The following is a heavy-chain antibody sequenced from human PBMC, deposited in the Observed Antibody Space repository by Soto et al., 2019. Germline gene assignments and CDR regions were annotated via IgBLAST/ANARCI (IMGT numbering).Heavy chain of an antibody. J-gene: IGHJ5*02. CDR3: AKVGGFDP. D-gene: IGHD4-17*01. CDR1: GFTFSTYA. V-gene: IGHV3-23*01. Sequence: GGSLRLSCSASGFTFSTYAMNWVRQAPGKGLEWVSAISGSGKDASYADSVKGRFTLSRDNSRNTLYLQMNSLRVEDTAVYYCAKVGGFDPWGQGTLVTVSS. CDR2: ISGSGKDA.